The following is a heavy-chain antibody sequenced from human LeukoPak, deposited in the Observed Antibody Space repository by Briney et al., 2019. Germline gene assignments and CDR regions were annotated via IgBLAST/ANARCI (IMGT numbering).Heavy chain of an antibody. Sequence: PGESLKICCKGSGYSFTSYWIGLVRQMPGKGLGWMGIIYPGDSDTRYSPSFQGQVTISADKSISTAYLQWSSLKASDTALYYCARHTNEQQLVRDYYYYMDVWGKGTTVTVSS. V-gene: IGHV5-51*01. CDR3: ARHTNEQQLVRDYYYYMDV. CDR2: IYPGDSDT. J-gene: IGHJ6*03. CDR1: GYSFTSYW. D-gene: IGHD6-13*01.